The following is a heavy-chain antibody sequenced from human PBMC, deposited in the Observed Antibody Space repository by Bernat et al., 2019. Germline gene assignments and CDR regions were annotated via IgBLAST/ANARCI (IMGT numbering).Heavy chain of an antibody. CDR3: TRDPGFLSGYYQHFDY. CDR2: IRSKAYGGTT. CDR1: GFTFGDYA. J-gene: IGHJ4*02. Sequence: EVQLVETGGGLIQPGRSLRLSCTASGFTFGDYAMSWFRQAPGKGLEWVGFIRSKAYGGTTEYAASVKGRFTISRDDSKSIAYLQMNSLKTEDTAVYYCTRDPGFLSGYYQHFDYWGQGTLVTVSS. V-gene: IGHV3-49*03. D-gene: IGHD3-9*01.